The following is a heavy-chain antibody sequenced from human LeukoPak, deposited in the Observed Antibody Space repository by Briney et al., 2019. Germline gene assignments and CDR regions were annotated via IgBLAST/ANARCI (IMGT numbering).Heavy chain of an antibody. D-gene: IGHD6-19*01. Sequence: GGSLRLSCAASGFTVSSNYMSWVRQAPGKGLEWVSVIYSGGSTYYADSVKGRFTISRDNSKNTLYLQMNSLRAEDTAVYYCARDIAVAGAYYFDYWGQGTLVTVSP. V-gene: IGHV3-53*01. CDR1: GFTVSSNY. CDR3: ARDIAVAGAYYFDY. CDR2: IYSGGST. J-gene: IGHJ4*02.